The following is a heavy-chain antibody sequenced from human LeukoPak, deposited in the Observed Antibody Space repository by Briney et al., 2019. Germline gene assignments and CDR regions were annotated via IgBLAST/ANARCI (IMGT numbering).Heavy chain of an antibody. CDR2: ISSSGSTI. CDR3: AREQRGDDYGDYIDLYYYYGMDV. CDR1: GFTFSSYE. Sequence: GGSLRLSCAASGFTFSSYEMNWVRQAPGKGLEWVSYISSSGSTIYYADSVKGRFTISRDNAKNSLYLQMNSLRAEDTAVYYCAREQRGDDYGDYIDLYYYYGMDVWGQGTTVTVSS. V-gene: IGHV3-48*03. J-gene: IGHJ6*02. D-gene: IGHD4-17*01.